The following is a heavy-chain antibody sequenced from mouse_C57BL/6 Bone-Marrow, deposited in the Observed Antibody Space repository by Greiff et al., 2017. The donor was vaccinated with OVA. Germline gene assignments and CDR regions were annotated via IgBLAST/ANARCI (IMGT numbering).Heavy chain of an antibody. CDR2: INPSSGYT. CDR3: ARRLINYDERFAY. D-gene: IGHD2-4*01. V-gene: IGHV1-4*01. J-gene: IGHJ3*01. Sequence: QVQLKESGAELARPGASVKMSCKASGYPFTSYTMHWVKQRPGQGLEWIGYINPSSGYTKYNQKFKDKATLTADKSSSTAYMQLSSLTSEDSAVYYCARRLINYDERFAYWGQGTLVTVSA. CDR1: GYPFTSYT.